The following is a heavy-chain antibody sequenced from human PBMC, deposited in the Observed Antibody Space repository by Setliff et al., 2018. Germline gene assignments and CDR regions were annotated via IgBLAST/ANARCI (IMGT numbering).Heavy chain of an antibody. CDR2: ISGGGRYI. V-gene: IGHV3-21*06. J-gene: IGHJ4*02. CDR3: ARDVRGILSLHDFDN. D-gene: IGHD2-15*01. CDR1: GFTFSSYS. Sequence: LRLSCVASGFTFSSYSMNWVRQAPGKGLQWVSSISGGGRYIYEADSVRGRFIISRDNAKNLVYLQMNSLRAEDTAVYYCARDVRGILSLHDFDNWGQGTLVTVSS.